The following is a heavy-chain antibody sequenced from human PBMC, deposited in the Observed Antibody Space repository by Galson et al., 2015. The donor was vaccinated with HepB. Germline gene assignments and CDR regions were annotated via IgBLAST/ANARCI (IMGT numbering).Heavy chain of an antibody. Sequence: SLRLSCAASGFTFSSYAMSWVRQAPGKGLEWVSAISGSGGSTYYADSVKGRFTISRDNSKNTLYLQMNSLRAEDTAVYYCAKGEYSSSSGLDCWGQGTLVTVSS. V-gene: IGHV3-23*01. J-gene: IGHJ4*02. CDR3: AKGEYSSSSGLDC. CDR2: ISGSGGST. CDR1: GFTFSSYA. D-gene: IGHD6-6*01.